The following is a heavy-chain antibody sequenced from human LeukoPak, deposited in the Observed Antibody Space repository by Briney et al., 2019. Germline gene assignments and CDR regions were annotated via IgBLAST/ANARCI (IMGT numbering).Heavy chain of an antibody. D-gene: IGHD2-2*01. CDR1: GFAFDEHG. V-gene: IGHV3-20*04. CDR3: ARAPITSPFYFDY. J-gene: IGHJ4*02. Sequence: GGSLRLSCTASGFAFDEHGMSWVRQVPGKGLEWVSGINLSGGSTGYADPLRGRFTISRDNAKNSLYLQMDSLRAEDTALYYCARAPITSPFYFDYWGQGTLVTASS. CDR2: INLSGGST.